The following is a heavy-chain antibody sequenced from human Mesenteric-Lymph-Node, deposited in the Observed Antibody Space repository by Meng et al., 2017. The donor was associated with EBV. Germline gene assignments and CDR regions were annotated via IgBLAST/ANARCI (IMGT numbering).Heavy chain of an antibody. D-gene: IGHD3-16*01. CDR1: GASFSDYY. CDR2: VNHGGAT. CDR3: ATLGSFASSIDP. J-gene: IGHJ5*02. V-gene: IGHV4-34*02. Sequence: QGGEGLLKPSETLSLTCAVYGASFSDYYWTWIRQPPGKGLEWIGEVNHGGATIYNPSLESRVTISIDTSKNQFSLKVTSVTAADMAVYFCATLGSFASSIDPWGQGTLVTVSS.